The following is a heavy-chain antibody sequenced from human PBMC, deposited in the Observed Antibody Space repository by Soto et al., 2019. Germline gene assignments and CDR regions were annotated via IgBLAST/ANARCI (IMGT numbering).Heavy chain of an antibody. Sequence: QVQLQESGPGLVKPSETLSLTCTVSGGTISSWYWSWIRQPPGKGLEWIGYIYYSGSTNCNPSLKSRVPISVDTSKNQFSLKLSSVTAADTAVYYWARRYGSAIDYWGQGTLVTVSS. D-gene: IGHD1-26*01. V-gene: IGHV4-59*08. CDR1: GGTISSWY. CDR2: IYYSGST. J-gene: IGHJ4*02. CDR3: ARRYGSAIDY.